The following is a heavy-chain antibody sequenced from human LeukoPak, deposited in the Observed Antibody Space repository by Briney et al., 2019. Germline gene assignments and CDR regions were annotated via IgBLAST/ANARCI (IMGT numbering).Heavy chain of an antibody. D-gene: IGHD3-10*01. CDR3: AKEGAYPIITYDS. V-gene: IGHV3-7*01. Sequence: GGSLRLSCAASGFTFSMYWMNWVRQAPGKGLEWVANIKRDGNEKNYVDSVKGRFSISRDNAKNSLYLQMDSLRAEDTAVYYCAKEGAYPIITYDSWGQGALVTVSS. CDR1: GFTFSMYW. J-gene: IGHJ5*01. CDR2: IKRDGNEK.